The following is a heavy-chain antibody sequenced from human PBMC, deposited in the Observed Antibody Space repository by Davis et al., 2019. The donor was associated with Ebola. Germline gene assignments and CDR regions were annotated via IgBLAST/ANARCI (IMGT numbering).Heavy chain of an antibody. CDR2: IYGGGTT. Sequence: GGSLRLSCVVSGFLVSNNYMSWVRQAPGRGLEWISLIYGGGTTYYAESVKGRFTISRDNSKNTVSLQMDSLKVEDTAVYYCARDRQWVGTHWGQGALVTVSS. V-gene: IGHV3-53*01. J-gene: IGHJ4*02. CDR3: ARDRQWVGTH. D-gene: IGHD2-21*02. CDR1: GFLVSNNY.